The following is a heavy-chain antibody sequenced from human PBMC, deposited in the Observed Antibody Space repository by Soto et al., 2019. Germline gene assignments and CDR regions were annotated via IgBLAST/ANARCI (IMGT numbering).Heavy chain of an antibody. Sequence: QITLKESGPTLVKPAQTLTLTCTFSGFSLSTSGVAVGWLRQPPGKAPAWLALVYWDDDKRYSPSLKSRLTITKDTSKNQVVLTMTNMEPVDTATYYCAHRPITFMASWFDPWGQGIPVTVSS. CDR1: GFSLSTSGVA. V-gene: IGHV2-5*02. J-gene: IGHJ5*02. D-gene: IGHD3-16*01. CDR3: AHRPITFMASWFDP. CDR2: VYWDDDK.